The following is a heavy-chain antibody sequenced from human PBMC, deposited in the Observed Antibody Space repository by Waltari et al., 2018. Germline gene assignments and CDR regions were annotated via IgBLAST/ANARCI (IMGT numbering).Heavy chain of an antibody. CDR2: IIPIFGTA. J-gene: IGHJ6*02. V-gene: IGHV1-69*13. Sequence: QVQLVQSGAEVKKPGSSVKVSCKASGGPLSSSAISWVRPAPGQELEWMGGIIPIFGTANYAQKFQGRVTITADESTSTAYMELSSLRSEDTAVYYCARDQTIVVVVAASIGGMDVWGQGTTVTVSS. CDR3: ARDQTIVVVVAASIGGMDV. D-gene: IGHD2-15*01. CDR1: GGPLSSSA.